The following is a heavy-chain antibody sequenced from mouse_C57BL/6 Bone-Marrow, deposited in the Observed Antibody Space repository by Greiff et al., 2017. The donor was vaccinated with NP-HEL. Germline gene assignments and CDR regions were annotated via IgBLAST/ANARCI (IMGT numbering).Heavy chain of an antibody. CDR3: ARGAYYGNSLDY. CDR2: SRNKANDYTT. CDR1: GFTFSDFY. Sequence: EVNVVESGGGLVQSGLSLRLSCATSGFTFSDFYMEWVRQAPGKGLEWIAASRNKANDYTTEYSASVKGRFIVSRDTSQSILYLQMNALRAEDTAIYYCARGAYYGNSLDYWGQGTTLTVSS. V-gene: IGHV7-1*01. J-gene: IGHJ2*01. D-gene: IGHD2-1*01.